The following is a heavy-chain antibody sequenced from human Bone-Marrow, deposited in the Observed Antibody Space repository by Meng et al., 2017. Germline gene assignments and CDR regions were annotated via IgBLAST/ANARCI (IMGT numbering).Heavy chain of an antibody. Sequence: QPQLQESGPGLVRPSEALSPTCRVSGGSISTSGYYWGWIRQPPGEGLEWIGSIGHSGFTYYTPSLKSRVTVSIDTSRNQFSLWLTSVTAADTAVYYCVRSSAWVRTGFDPWGQGTLVTVSS. CDR3: VRSSAWVRTGFDP. V-gene: IGHV4-39*01. J-gene: IGHJ5*02. CDR1: GGSISTSGYY. CDR2: IGHSGFT. D-gene: IGHD6-19*01.